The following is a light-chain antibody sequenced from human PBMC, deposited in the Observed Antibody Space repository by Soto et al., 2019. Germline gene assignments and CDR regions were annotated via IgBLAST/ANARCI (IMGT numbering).Light chain of an antibody. CDR2: EVS. Sequence: SVLTQPPSASGSPGQSVTISCTGTSSDVGGYNYVSWYQQHPGKAPKLMIYEVSKRPSGVPDRFSGPKSGNTASLTVSGLQAEDEADYYCISYAGSNLLYVFGTGTKVTVL. V-gene: IGLV2-8*01. CDR3: ISYAGSNLLYV. J-gene: IGLJ1*01. CDR1: SSDVGGYNY.